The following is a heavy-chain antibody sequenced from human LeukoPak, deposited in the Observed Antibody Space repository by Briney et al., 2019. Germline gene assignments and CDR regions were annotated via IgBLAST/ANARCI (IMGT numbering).Heavy chain of an antibody. CDR1: GFNFNDYY. Sequence: GGSLRLSCAASGFNFNDYYMSWIRQAPGKGLEWVSSISSSSSYIYYADSVKGRFTISRDNAKNSLYLQMNSLRAEDTAVYYCSMTAIAVARVRYDYWGQGTLVTVSS. V-gene: IGHV3-11*06. J-gene: IGHJ4*02. CDR3: SMTAIAVARVRYDY. D-gene: IGHD6-19*01. CDR2: ISSSSSYI.